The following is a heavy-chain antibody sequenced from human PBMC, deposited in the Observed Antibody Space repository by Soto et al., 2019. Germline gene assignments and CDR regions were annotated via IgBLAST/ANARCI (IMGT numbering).Heavy chain of an antibody. V-gene: IGHV4-59*08. CDR3: ARLGWVYDFWSGYYFDY. CDR1: DGSLSGSY. J-gene: IGHJ4*02. Sequence: PSETLSLTCAVSDGSLSGSYWSWIRQSPGTGLEWIGNIYYTGSTYYNPSLKSRVTISVDTSKNQFSLKLSSVTAADTAVYYCARLGWVYDFWSGYYFDYWGQGTLVTVSS. CDR2: IYYTGST. D-gene: IGHD3-3*01.